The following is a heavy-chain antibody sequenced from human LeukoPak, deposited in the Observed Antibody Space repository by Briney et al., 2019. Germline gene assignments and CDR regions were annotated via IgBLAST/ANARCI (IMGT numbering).Heavy chain of an antibody. Sequence: GGSLRLSCAASGFTFSRDWMHWVRQAPGKGLVWVSHITGDGRSSSYAESVKGRFTISRDNAKNSLYLQMNSLRAEDTAVYYCARAPVDSDLDYWGQGTLVTVSS. D-gene: IGHD3-9*01. V-gene: IGHV3-74*01. J-gene: IGHJ4*02. CDR2: ITGDGRSS. CDR1: GFTFSRDW. CDR3: ARAPVDSDLDY.